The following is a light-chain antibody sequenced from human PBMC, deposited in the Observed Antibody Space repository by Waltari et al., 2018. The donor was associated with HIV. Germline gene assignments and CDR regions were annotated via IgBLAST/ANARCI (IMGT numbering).Light chain of an antibody. J-gene: IGLJ2*01. CDR2: DVS. V-gene: IGLV2-11*01. CDR1: RSDVGDYKS. CDR3: CSFTVTYIWV. Sequence: QSALTQPRSVSGSPGQSVTIPCPGTRSDVGDYKSVSWYQPHPGKVPKLMIYDVSKRPSGVPDRFSGAKSGNTASLTIAGLQAEDEADYYCCSFTVTYIWVFGGGTKLTVL.